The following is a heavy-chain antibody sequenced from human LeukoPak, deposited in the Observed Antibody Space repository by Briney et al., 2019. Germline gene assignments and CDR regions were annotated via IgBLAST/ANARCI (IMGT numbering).Heavy chain of an antibody. J-gene: IGHJ4*02. D-gene: IGHD7-27*01. CDR2: ISADGNNE. V-gene: IGHV3-30-3*01. CDR3: ATDYTPGANCDY. Sequence: GGSLRLSCAASGFIFSNYPMHWVRQAPGKGLEWVAVISADGNNEHYADSAKGRFTLSRDNAKSTAYLQMNSLRSEDTAVYYCATDYTPGANCDYWGQGTLVTVSS. CDR1: GFIFSNYP.